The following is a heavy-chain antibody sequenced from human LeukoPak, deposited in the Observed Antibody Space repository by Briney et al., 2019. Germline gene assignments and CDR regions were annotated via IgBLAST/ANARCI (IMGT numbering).Heavy chain of an antibody. CDR3: ARHQQLVNFDY. Sequence: SETLSLTCAVYGGSFSGYYWSWIRQPPGKGLEWIGEINHSGSTNYNPSLKSRVTISVDTSKNQFSLKLSSVTAADTAAYYCARHQQLVNFDYWGQGTLVTVSS. V-gene: IGHV4-34*01. CDR2: INHSGST. CDR1: GGSFSGYY. J-gene: IGHJ4*02. D-gene: IGHD6-13*01.